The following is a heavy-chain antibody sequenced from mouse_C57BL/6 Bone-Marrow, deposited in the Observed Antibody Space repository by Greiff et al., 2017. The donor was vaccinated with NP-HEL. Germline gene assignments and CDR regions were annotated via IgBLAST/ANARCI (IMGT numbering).Heavy chain of an antibody. V-gene: IGHV1-76*01. CDR3: AREADSNSTSWFAY. J-gene: IGHJ3*01. CDR2: IYPGSGNT. Sequence: VQLQQSGAELVRPGASVKLSCKASGYTFTDYYINWVKQRPGQGLEWIARIYPGSGNTYYNEKFKGKATLTAEKSSSTAYMQLSSLTSEDSAVYFCAREADSNSTSWFAYWGQGTLVTVSA. CDR1: GYTFTDYY. D-gene: IGHD2-5*01.